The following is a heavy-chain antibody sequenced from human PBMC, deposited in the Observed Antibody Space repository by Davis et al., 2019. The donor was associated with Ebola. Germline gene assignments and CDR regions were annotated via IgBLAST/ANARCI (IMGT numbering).Heavy chain of an antibody. CDR1: GFTFSSYA. V-gene: IGHV3-23*01. Sequence: GESLKISCAASGFTFSSYAMSWVRQAPGKGLEWVSAISGSGGSTYYADSVKGRFTISRDNSKNTLYLQMNSLRAEDTAVYYCAKESGSSGWYDFDYWGQGTLVTVS. CDR3: AKESGSSGWYDFDY. D-gene: IGHD6-19*01. CDR2: ISGSGGST. J-gene: IGHJ4*02.